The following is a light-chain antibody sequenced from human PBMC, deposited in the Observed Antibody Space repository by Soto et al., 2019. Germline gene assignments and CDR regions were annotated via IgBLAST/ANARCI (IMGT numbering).Light chain of an antibody. CDR1: SSNIGTNS. CDR2: VHD. CDR3: AAWDDSLKGVV. V-gene: IGLV1-44*01. J-gene: IGLJ2*01. Sequence: QSALTQPPSASGTPGQRVTISCSGRSSNIGTNSVSWYQQLPGTAPKLLIFVHDQRPSGVPYRFFGSKSGTSASLAISGLQSEDEADYYCAAWDDSLKGVVFGGGTQLTVL.